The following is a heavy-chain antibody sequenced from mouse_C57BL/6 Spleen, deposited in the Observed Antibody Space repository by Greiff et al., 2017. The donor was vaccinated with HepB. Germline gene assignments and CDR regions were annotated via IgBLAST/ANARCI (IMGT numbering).Heavy chain of an antibody. V-gene: IGHV1-59*01. D-gene: IGHD4-1*02. Sequence: VQLQQPGAELVRPGTSVKLSCKASGYTFTSYWMHWVKQRPGQGLEWIGVIDPSDSYTNYNQKFKGKATLTVDTSSSTAYMQLSSLTSEDSAVYYCARSTGYGYFDVWGTGTTVTVSS. CDR1: GYTFTSYW. CDR2: IDPSDSYT. CDR3: ARSTGYGYFDV. J-gene: IGHJ1*03.